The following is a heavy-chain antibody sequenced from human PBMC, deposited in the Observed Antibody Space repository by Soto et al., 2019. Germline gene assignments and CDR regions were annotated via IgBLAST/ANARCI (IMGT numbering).Heavy chain of an antibody. D-gene: IGHD1-26*01. CDR1: GGTLSSYA. Sequence: ASVKVSWKSSGGTLSSYASICVRQAPGQGLEWMGGIIPIFGTANYAQKFQGRVTITADESTSTAYMELSSLRSEDTAVYYCARDRYSGSSYDAFDIWGQGTMVNVSS. CDR2: IIPIFGTA. V-gene: IGHV1-69*13. J-gene: IGHJ3*02. CDR3: ARDRYSGSSYDAFDI.